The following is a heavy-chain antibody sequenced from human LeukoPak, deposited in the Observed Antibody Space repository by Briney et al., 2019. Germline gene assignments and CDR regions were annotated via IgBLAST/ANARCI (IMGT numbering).Heavy chain of an antibody. V-gene: IGHV3-9*01. D-gene: IGHD3-22*01. CDR2: ISWNSGSI. Sequence: GRSLRLSCAASGFTFDDYAMHWVRQARGKGLEWVSAISWNSGSIGYADSVKGRFTISRDNAKNSLYLQMSSLRAEDTALYYCAGSYDSSGYLNDAFDIWGQGTMVTVSS. CDR1: GFTFDDYA. CDR3: AGSYDSSGYLNDAFDI. J-gene: IGHJ3*02.